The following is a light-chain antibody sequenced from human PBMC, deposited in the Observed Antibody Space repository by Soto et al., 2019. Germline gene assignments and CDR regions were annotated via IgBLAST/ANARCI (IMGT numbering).Light chain of an antibody. J-gene: IGLJ2*01. Sequence: QLVLTHSPSASASLGASVKLTCTLSRGHSNYAIAWHQQQPEKGPRYLMKLNNDGSHSKGDVIPDRFSGSSSGAERYLTISGLPSADESDYYCQTCDTGISVVFGGGTKLTVL. CDR2: LNNDGSH. CDR1: RGHSNYA. CDR3: QTCDTGISVV. V-gene: IGLV4-69*01.